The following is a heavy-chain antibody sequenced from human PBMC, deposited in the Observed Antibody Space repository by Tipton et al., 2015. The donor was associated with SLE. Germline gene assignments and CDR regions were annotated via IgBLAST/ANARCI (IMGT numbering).Heavy chain of an antibody. D-gene: IGHD2-15*01. V-gene: IGHV5-51*03. CDR3: ARPQGYCSGGSCSLYWYFDL. J-gene: IGHJ2*01. CDR2: IYPGDSDT. CDR1: GYSFSAYW. Sequence: QLVQFGAEVKKAGESLRISCKGSGYSFSAYWIAWVRQMPGKGLEWMGIIYPGDSDTRYSPSFQGQVTISADKSTSTAYLQWSSLKASDTAMFYCARPQGYCSGGSCSLYWYFDLWGRGTLVTVSS.